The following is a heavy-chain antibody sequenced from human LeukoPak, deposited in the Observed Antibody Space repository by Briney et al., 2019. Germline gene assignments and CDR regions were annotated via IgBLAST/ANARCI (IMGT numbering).Heavy chain of an antibody. J-gene: IGHJ5*02. CDR1: GFTFSSYW. Sequence: PGGSLRLSCAASGFTFSSYWMSWVRQAPGKGLEWVANIKQDGSEKYYVDSVKGRFTISRDNAKNSLYLQMNSLRAEDTAVYYCARDLGYCSSTSCSPVGNAIWFDPWGQGTLVTVSS. CDR2: IKQDGSEK. D-gene: IGHD2-2*03. CDR3: ARDLGYCSSTSCSPVGNAIWFDP. V-gene: IGHV3-7*03.